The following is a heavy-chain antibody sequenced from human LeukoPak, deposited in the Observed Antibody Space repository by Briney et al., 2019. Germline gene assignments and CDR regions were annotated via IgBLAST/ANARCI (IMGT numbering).Heavy chain of an antibody. Sequence: ASVKVSCKASGYTFTSYGISWVRQAPGQGLEWMGWISAYNGNTNYAQKLQGRVTMTTDTSTSTAYMELRSLRSDDTAVYYCARDRRTSGYDRPYYYYMDVWGKGTTVTISS. V-gene: IGHV1-18*01. J-gene: IGHJ6*03. D-gene: IGHD5-12*01. CDR2: ISAYNGNT. CDR1: GYTFTSYG. CDR3: ARDRRTSGYDRPYYYYMDV.